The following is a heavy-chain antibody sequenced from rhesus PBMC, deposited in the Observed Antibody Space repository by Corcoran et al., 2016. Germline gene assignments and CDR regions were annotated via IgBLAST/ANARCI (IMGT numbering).Heavy chain of an antibody. CDR1: GGSISSSNW. Sequence: QVQLQESGPGLVKPSETLSLTCAVSGGSISSSNWWSWIRQPPGKGLEWIGNIGGSSCSTYYNPSLKSRVTISKDTSKNQFSLKLSSVTAADTAVYYCARRMAAATYFDYWGQGVLVTVSS. CDR3: ARRMAAATYFDY. CDR2: IGGSSCST. D-gene: IGHD6-43*01. J-gene: IGHJ4*01. V-gene: IGHV4-65*02.